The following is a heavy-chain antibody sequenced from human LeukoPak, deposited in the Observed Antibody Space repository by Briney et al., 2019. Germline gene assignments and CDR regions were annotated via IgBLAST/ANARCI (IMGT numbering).Heavy chain of an antibody. Sequence: GGSLRLSCAASVFTFTSYCMHWVRPTPGKGLGWVSRINSEERSTSYADSVKGRFTISRDNAKHTLYLQMNSLRAEDTAVYYCAKTTWPAYFDYWGQGTLVTVSS. J-gene: IGHJ4*02. D-gene: IGHD4-17*01. CDR2: INSEERST. CDR3: AKTTWPAYFDY. CDR1: VFTFTSYC. V-gene: IGHV3-74*01.